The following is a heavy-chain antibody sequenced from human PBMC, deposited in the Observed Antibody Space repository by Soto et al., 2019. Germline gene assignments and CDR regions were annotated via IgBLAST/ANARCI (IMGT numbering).Heavy chain of an antibody. Sequence: ASVKVSCKASGYTFTGYYMHWVRQAPGQGLEWMRWINPNSGGTNYAQKFQGWVTMTRDTSISTAYMELSKLRSDDTAVYYCAREVTGTVYYFDYWGQGTLVTVSS. D-gene: IGHD1-20*01. V-gene: IGHV1-2*04. CDR3: AREVTGTVYYFDY. J-gene: IGHJ4*02. CDR1: GYTFTGYY. CDR2: INPNSGGT.